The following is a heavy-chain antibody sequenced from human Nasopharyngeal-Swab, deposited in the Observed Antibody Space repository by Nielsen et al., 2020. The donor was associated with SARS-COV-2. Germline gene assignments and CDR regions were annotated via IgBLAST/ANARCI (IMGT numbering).Heavy chain of an antibody. CDR1: GFTFSSYG. D-gene: IGHD3-10*01. V-gene: IGHV3-30*18. Sequence: GESLKISCAASGFTFSSYGMHWVRQAPGKGPEWVAVISYDGSNKYYADSVKGRFTISRDNSKNTLYLQMNSLRAEDTAVYYCAKGTITMVRGVIGWFDPWGQGALVTVSS. CDR2: ISYDGSNK. J-gene: IGHJ5*02. CDR3: AKGTITMVRGVIGWFDP.